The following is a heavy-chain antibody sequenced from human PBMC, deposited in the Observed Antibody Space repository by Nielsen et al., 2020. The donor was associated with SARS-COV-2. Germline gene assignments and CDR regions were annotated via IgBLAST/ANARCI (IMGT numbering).Heavy chain of an antibody. CDR2: ISSTGTYT. V-gene: IGHV3-11*05. CDR3: ATEGGVWVGNLLEDNYFEN. J-gene: IGHJ4*02. CDR1: GISFSDSY. D-gene: IGHD3-16*01. Sequence: GESLKISSATSGISFSDSYMSWIRQSPGKGLEWVAFISSTGTYTYHADSVKGRFTVARDNAKNSLFLHMSSLRVGDTAVYYCATEGGVWVGNLLEDNYFENWGQGTLVTVSA.